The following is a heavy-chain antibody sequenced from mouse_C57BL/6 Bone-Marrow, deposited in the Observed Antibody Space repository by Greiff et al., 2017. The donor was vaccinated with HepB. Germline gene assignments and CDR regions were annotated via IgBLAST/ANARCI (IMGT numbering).Heavy chain of an antibody. Sequence: QVQLQQPGAELVMPGASVKLSCKASGYTFTSYWMHWVKQRPGQGLEWIGEIDPSDSYTNYNQKFKGKSTLTVDKAASTAYMQLSSLTSEDSAVYYCAIEGYFYWYFDVWGTGTTVTVSS. J-gene: IGHJ1*03. CDR2: IDPSDSYT. V-gene: IGHV1-69*01. CDR1: GYTFTSYW. CDR3: AIEGYFYWYFDV. D-gene: IGHD2-3*01.